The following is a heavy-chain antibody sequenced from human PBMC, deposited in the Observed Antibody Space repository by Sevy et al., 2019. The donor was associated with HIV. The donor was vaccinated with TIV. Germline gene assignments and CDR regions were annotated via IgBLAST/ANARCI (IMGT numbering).Heavy chain of an antibody. Sequence: SETLSLTCAVSGDSISSGGYSWIWIRQPPGKGLEWIGYMYHSGSTYSNPSLQSRVTISVDRSKNQFSLKLTSVTAADTAVYYCARGDPSNTFDYWGQGTLVTVSS. CDR2: MYHSGST. V-gene: IGHV4-30-2*01. CDR3: ARGDPSNTFDY. CDR1: GDSISSGGYS. J-gene: IGHJ4*02.